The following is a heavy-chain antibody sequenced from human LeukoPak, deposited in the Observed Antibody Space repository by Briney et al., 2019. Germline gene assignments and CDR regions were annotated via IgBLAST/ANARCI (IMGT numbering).Heavy chain of an antibody. CDR1: GFTFSSYA. D-gene: IGHD3-10*01. V-gene: IGHV3-23*01. CDR3: ARGEYYGSPEYSYYMDV. J-gene: IGHJ6*03. Sequence: GGSLRLSCAASGFTFSSYAMSWVRQAPGKGLEWVSAISGSGGSTYYADSVKGRFTISRDNSKNTLYLQMNSLRAEDTAVYHCARGEYYGSPEYSYYMDVWGKGTTVTVSS. CDR2: ISGSGGST.